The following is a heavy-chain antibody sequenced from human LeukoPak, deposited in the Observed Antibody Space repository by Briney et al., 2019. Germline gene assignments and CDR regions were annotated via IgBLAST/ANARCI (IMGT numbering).Heavy chain of an antibody. D-gene: IGHD4-17*01. V-gene: IGHV4-59*08. CDR1: GGSISSYY. J-gene: IGHJ4*02. CDR2: IYYSGST. CDR3: ARLNTDYGIDY. Sequence: SETLSLTCTVSGGSISSYYWSWIRQPPGKGLEWIGYIYYSGSTNYNPSLKSRVTISVDTSKNQFSLKLSSVTAADTAVYYCARLNTDYGIDYWGQGTLVTVSS.